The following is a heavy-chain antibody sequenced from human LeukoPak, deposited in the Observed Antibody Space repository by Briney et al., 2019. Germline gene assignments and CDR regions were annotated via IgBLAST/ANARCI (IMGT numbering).Heavy chain of an antibody. Sequence: PGGSLRLSCAASGFTFSSYGMHWVRQARGKGLEGVAVISYDGSNKYYADPVKGRFTISRDNHKNTLYLQMNSLRAEDTAVYYCAKLEMATTATDAFDIWGQGTMVTVSS. D-gene: IGHD5-24*01. CDR3: AKLEMATTATDAFDI. CDR2: ISYDGSNK. V-gene: IGHV3-30*18. CDR1: GFTFSSYG. J-gene: IGHJ3*02.